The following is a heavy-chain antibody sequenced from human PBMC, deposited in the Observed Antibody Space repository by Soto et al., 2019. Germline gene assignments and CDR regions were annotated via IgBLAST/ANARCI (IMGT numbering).Heavy chain of an antibody. CDR1: GFSFNFNG. V-gene: IGHV3-30*03. Sequence: QAQLKESGGGVVQPGTSLRLSCAASGFSFNFNGMHWVRQAPGAGLEWVSFISYDGSSKYYADSVKGRFTVSRDNSKNILYLQLYSLRVENTAMFYCARNPSRLDKASLGDWGQGTLVTVSS. CDR3: ARNPSRLDKASLGD. J-gene: IGHJ4*02. D-gene: IGHD6-19*01. CDR2: ISYDGSSK.